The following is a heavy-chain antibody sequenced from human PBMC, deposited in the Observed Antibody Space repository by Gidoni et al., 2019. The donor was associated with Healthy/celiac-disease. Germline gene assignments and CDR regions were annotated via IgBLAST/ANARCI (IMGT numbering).Heavy chain of an antibody. J-gene: IGHJ4*02. D-gene: IGHD3-22*01. CDR2: INHSGST. CDR3: ARGGYYDSLFRY. V-gene: IGHV4-34*01. CDR1: GGSFSGYY. Sequence: QVQLQQWGAGLLKPSETLSLTCALYGGSFSGYYWSWIRQPPGKGLECIGEINHSGSTNYNPSLKRRVTISVDTSKNQFSLKLSSVTAADTAVYYCARGGYYDSLFRYWGQGTLVTVSS.